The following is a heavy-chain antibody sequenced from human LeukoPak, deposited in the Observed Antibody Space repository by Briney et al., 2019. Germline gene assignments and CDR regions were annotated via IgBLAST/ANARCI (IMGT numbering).Heavy chain of an antibody. CDR3: AKDARFGELLVGKSYYFDY. V-gene: IGHV3-33*06. CDR2: IWYDGSNK. J-gene: IGHJ4*02. Sequence: PGRSLRLSCAASGFTFSSYGMHWVRQAPGKGLEWVAVIWYDGSNKYYADSVKGRFTISRDNSKNTLYPQMNSLGDEDTAVYYCAKDARFGELLVGKSYYFDYWGQGTLVTVSS. D-gene: IGHD3-10*01. CDR1: GFTFSSYG.